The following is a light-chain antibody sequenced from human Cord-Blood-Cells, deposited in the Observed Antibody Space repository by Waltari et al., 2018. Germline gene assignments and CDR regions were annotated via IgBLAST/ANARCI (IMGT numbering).Light chain of an antibody. CDR2: GAS. CDR1: QSVSSSY. J-gene: IGKJ4*01. Sequence: EIVLTQSPGTLSLSPGERATLSCRASQSVSSSYLAWYQQNPGQAPRLLFYGASSRATGIPDRFSGSGSGTDFTLTISRLEPEDFAVYYCQQYGSSPPVTFGGGTKVEIK. CDR3: QQYGSSPPVT. V-gene: IGKV3-20*01.